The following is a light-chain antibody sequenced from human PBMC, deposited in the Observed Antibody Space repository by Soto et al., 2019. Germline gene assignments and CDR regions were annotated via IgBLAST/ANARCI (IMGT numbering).Light chain of an antibody. CDR1: SSDVGGYNH. CDR3: CSSAPESTYV. V-gene: IGLV2-14*01. J-gene: IGLJ1*01. CDR2: EVS. Sequence: QSALTQPASVSGSPGQSITISCTGTSSDVGGYNHVSWYQQHPGKAPKLLIYEVSNRPSGVSNRFSGSKSANMASLTISGLQAEDEAEYFCCSSAPESTYVFGTGTKVTVL.